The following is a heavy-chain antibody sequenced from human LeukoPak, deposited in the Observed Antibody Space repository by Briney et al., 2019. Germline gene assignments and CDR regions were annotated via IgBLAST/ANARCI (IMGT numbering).Heavy chain of an antibody. Sequence: SGGSLRLSCAASGFTFSDYGMHWVRQAPGEGLGWVAEISYDGTSKHYADSVKGRFTISRDNAKNSLYLQMNSLRAEDTALYYCARAAPDKFGPRYYYMDVWGKGTTVTVSS. J-gene: IGHJ6*03. CDR1: GFTFSDYG. CDR2: ISYDGTSK. V-gene: IGHV3-30*03. CDR3: ARAAPDKFGPRYYYMDV. D-gene: IGHD3-10*01.